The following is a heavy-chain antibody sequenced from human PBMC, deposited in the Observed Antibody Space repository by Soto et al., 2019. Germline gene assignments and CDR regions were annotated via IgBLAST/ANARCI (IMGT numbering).Heavy chain of an antibody. V-gene: IGHV1-69*12. Sequence: QVQLVQSGAEVKKPGSSVKVSCKASGGTFSSYAISWVRQAPGQGLEWMGGIIPIFGTANYAQKLQGRGTITADESTSTAYIELSSLRSEDTAVYYCARDSIAAAGPTLDYWGQGTLVTVSS. CDR3: ARDSIAAAGPTLDY. D-gene: IGHD6-13*01. J-gene: IGHJ4*02. CDR2: IIPIFGTA. CDR1: GGTFSSYA.